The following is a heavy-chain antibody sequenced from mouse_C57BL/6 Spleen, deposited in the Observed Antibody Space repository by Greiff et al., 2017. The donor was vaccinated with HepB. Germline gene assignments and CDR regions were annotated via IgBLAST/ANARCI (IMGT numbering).Heavy chain of an antibody. D-gene: IGHD1-1*01. J-gene: IGHJ2*01. CDR3: AITTERGGLDY. CDR1: GYTFTDYY. Sequence: EVQLQQSGPELVKPGASVKISCKASGYTFTDYYMNWVKQSHGKSLEWIGDINPNNGGTSYNQKFKGKATLTVDKSSSTAYMELRSLTSEDSAVYYCAITTERGGLDYWGQGTTLTVSS. CDR2: INPNNGGT. V-gene: IGHV1-26*01.